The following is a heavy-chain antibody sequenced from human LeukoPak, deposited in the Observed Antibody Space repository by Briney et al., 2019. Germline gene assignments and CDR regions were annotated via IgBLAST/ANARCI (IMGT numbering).Heavy chain of an antibody. J-gene: IGHJ6*02. D-gene: IGHD2-15*01. Sequence: GGSLRLSCAASGFTFDDYAMHWVRQAPGKGLEWVSGISWNSGGIAYAGSVKGRFTISRDNARNSLYLQMNSLRAEDTALYYCAKDSGVAATGYGMDVWGQGTTVTVSS. CDR1: GFTFDDYA. CDR2: ISWNSGGI. CDR3: AKDSGVAATGYGMDV. V-gene: IGHV3-9*01.